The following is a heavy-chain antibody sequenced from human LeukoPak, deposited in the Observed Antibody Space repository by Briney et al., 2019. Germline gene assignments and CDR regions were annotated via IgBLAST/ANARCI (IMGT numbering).Heavy chain of an antibody. Sequence: SETLSLTCAVYGGSFSGYYWSWIRQPPGKGLEWIGEINHSGSTNYNPSLKSRVTISVDTSKNQFSLKLSSVTAADTAVYYCARGRREDIVVVPAAPSSAGNWFDPWGQGTLVTVSS. CDR2: INHSGST. CDR1: GGSFSGYY. D-gene: IGHD2-2*01. CDR3: ARGRREDIVVVPAAPSSAGNWFDP. J-gene: IGHJ5*02. V-gene: IGHV4-34*01.